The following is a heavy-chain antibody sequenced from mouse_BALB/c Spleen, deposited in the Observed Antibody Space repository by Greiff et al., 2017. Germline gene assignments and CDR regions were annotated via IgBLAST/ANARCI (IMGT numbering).Heavy chain of an antibody. D-gene: IGHD1-2*01. CDR1: GYSITSDYA. Sequence: ESGPGLVKPSQSLSLTCTVTGYSITSDYAWNWIRQFPGNKLAWMGYISYSGSTSYNPSLKSRISITRDTSKNQFFLQLNSVTTEDTATYYCAREDGSAWFAYWGQGTLVTVSA. V-gene: IGHV3-2*02. CDR3: AREDGSAWFAY. J-gene: IGHJ3*01. CDR2: ISYSGST.